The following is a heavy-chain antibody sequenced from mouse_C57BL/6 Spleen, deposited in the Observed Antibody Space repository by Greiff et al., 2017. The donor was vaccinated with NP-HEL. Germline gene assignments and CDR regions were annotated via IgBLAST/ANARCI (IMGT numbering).Heavy chain of an antibody. CDR2: IDPNSGGT. CDR3: AREAYDGYYDYYAMDY. D-gene: IGHD2-3*01. Sequence: VQLQQSGAEPVKPGASVKLSCKASGYTFTSYWMHWVKQRPGRGLEWIGRIDPNSGGTKYNEKFKSKATLTVDKPSSTAYMQLSSLTSEDSAVYYCAREAYDGYYDYYAMDYWGQGTSVTVSS. CDR1: GYTFTSYW. V-gene: IGHV1-72*01. J-gene: IGHJ4*01.